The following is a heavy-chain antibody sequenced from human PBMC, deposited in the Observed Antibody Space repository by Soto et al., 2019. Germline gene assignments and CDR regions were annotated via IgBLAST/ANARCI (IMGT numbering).Heavy chain of an antibody. J-gene: IGHJ4*02. CDR3: ARGGGAWGSSATPYYFDY. V-gene: IGHV1-2*04. Sequence: XPVKVYCRASGYTFTVYDLRWLREAPVQGLEWMGWINPNSGGTNYAQKFQGWVTMTRDTSISTAYMELSRLRSDDTAVYYCARGGGAWGSSATPYYFDYWGQGTLGTGSS. D-gene: IGHD6-25*01. CDR2: INPNSGGT. CDR1: GYTFTVYD.